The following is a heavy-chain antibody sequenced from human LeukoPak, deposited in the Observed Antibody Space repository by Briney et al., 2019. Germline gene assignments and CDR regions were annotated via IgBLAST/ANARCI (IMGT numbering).Heavy chain of an antibody. J-gene: IGHJ3*02. CDR2: IYPGDSDT. Sequence: GESLKISCKGSGYSFTSYWIGWVRQMPGKGLEWLGIIYPGDSDTRYSPSFQGQVTISADRSISTAYLQWSSLKASDTAMYYCARRIAAAADDAFDIWGQGTMVTVSS. CDR3: ARRIAAAADDAFDI. V-gene: IGHV5-51*01. D-gene: IGHD6-13*01. CDR1: GYSFTSYW.